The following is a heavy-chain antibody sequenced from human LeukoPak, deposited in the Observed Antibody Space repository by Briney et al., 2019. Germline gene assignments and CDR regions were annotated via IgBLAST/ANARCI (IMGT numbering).Heavy chain of an antibody. Sequence: TSETLSLTCTVSGGSIRSSYYYWGWIRQPPGKGLEWVSSISSSSNYIYYVDSVKGRFTNSRDNAKNSLYLQMNSLRAEDTAVYYCARGDVGDYASSFDYWGQGTLVTVSS. J-gene: IGHJ4*02. CDR2: ISSSSNYI. V-gene: IGHV3-21*01. D-gene: IGHD4-17*01. CDR3: ARGDVGDYASSFDY. CDR1: GGSIRSSYYY.